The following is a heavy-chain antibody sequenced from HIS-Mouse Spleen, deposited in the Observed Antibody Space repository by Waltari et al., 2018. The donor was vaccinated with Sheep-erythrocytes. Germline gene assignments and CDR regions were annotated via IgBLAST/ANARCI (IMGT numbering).Heavy chain of an antibody. Sequence: EVQLVESGGGLVKPGGSLRLSCAAFGFTFSSYSMNWVRQAPGKGLEWVSSISSSSSYIYYADSVKGRFTISRENAKNSLYLQMNSLRAEDTAVYYCARDTGTDAFDIWGQGTMVTVSS. CDR1: GFTFSSYS. CDR2: ISSSSSYI. D-gene: IGHD1-1*01. V-gene: IGHV3-21*01. CDR3: ARDTGTDAFDI. J-gene: IGHJ3*02.